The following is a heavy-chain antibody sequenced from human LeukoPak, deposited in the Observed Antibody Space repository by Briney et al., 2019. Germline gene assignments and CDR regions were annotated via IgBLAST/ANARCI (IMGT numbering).Heavy chain of an antibody. D-gene: IGHD3-10*01. Sequence: PGRSLRLSCAASGFTFSSYGMHWVRQAPGKGLEWVAVIWYDGSNKYYADSVKGRFTISRDNSKNTLYLQMNSLRAEDMAVYYCARDYYGSGSYHNWFDPWGQGTLVTVSS. V-gene: IGHV3-33*01. CDR2: IWYDGSNK. CDR1: GFTFSSYG. CDR3: ARDYYGSGSYHNWFDP. J-gene: IGHJ5*02.